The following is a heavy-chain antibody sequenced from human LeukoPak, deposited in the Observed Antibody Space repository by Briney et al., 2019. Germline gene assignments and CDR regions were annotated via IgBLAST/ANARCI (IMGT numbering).Heavy chain of an antibody. J-gene: IGHJ4*02. Sequence: GGSLRLSCAVSGFTFESTFMNWVRQAPGKGLEWVSSISSSGSFEHYADSFKGRFTVSRDNTNNTLFLHMNGLRAEDSATYYCTRDYGARDDWGQGTPVTVSS. D-gene: IGHD4-17*01. CDR2: ISSSGSFE. V-gene: IGHV3-21*06. CDR3: TRDYGARDD. CDR1: GFTFESTF.